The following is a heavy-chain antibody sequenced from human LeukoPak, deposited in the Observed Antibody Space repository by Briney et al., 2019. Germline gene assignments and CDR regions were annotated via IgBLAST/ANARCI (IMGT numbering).Heavy chain of an antibody. CDR3: VPSDSSGLD. CDR2: TNTDGSST. Sequence: GSLRLSCEASGFTFSHYWMHWVRQAPGKGLVWVSRTNTDGSSTSYMDSAKGRFTISRDNAKNTIYLQMNSLRAEDTAVYYCVPSDSSGLDWGQGTLVTVSS. D-gene: IGHD3-22*01. CDR1: GFTFSHYW. J-gene: IGHJ4*02. V-gene: IGHV3-74*01.